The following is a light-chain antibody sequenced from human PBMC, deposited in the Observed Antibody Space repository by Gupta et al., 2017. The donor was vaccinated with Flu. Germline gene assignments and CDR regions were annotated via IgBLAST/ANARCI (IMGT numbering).Light chain of an antibody. Sequence: SPSALSASTGDRLTNPCRASQNIGGSLKWYQQKPVEAPTLLIYKASRGESGVTRRFSGCGCAKEFTLTTSSRQCDDFAIYYGQPYDTYWTFGQGTRVEIK. CDR3: QPYDTYWT. CDR2: KAS. CDR1: QNIGGS. J-gene: IGKJ1*01. V-gene: IGKV1-5*03.